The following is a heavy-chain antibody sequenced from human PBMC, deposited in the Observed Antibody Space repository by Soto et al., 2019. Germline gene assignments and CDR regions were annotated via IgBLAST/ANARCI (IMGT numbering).Heavy chain of an antibody. D-gene: IGHD2-2*01. Sequence: ASVKVSCKASGGTFSSYTISWVRQAPGQGLEWMGRIIPILGIANYAQKFQGRVTITADKSTSTAYMELSSLRSEDTAVYYCARDQWDIVVVPAAMLENWFDPWGQGTLVTVSS. V-gene: IGHV1-69*04. J-gene: IGHJ5*02. CDR3: ARDQWDIVVVPAAMLENWFDP. CDR2: IIPILGIA. CDR1: GGTFSSYT.